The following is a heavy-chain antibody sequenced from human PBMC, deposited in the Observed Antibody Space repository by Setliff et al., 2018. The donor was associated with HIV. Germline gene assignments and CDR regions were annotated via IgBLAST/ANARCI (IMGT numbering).Heavy chain of an antibody. CDR1: GGTFSNYA. Sequence: SVKVSCKASGGTFSNYAFSWVRQAPGQGLEWMGGITPIFGSTKYAQKFQGRVTITADESTSTADMELSSLTSEDTAVYYCARDPSGHSYGYYFDLWGQGTLVTVSS. J-gene: IGHJ4*02. V-gene: IGHV1-69*13. D-gene: IGHD5-18*01. CDR3: ARDPSGHSYGYYFDL. CDR2: ITPIFGST.